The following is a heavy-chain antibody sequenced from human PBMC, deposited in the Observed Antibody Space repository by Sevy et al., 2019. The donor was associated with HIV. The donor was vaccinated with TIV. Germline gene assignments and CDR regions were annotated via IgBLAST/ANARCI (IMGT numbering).Heavy chain of an antibody. J-gene: IGHJ4*02. D-gene: IGHD1-26*01. V-gene: IGHV3-7*04. Sequence: GGSLRLSCAASGFTFSPYWMTWVRQAPGKGLEWVANIRPDGSDKYYVDSVKGRFTISRENAKNSLYLQMNSLRADDTAMYYCAGGVGRDCWGQGALVTVSS. CDR1: GFTFSPYW. CDR2: IRPDGSDK. CDR3: AGGVGRDC.